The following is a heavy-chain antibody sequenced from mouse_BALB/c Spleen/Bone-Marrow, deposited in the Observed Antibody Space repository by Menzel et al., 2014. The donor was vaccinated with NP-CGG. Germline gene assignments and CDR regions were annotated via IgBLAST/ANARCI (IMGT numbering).Heavy chain of an antibody. CDR2: INPSSAYT. D-gene: IGHD1-1*01. Sequence: QVQLKESGAELARPGASVKMSCQASGCTFTRYTMHWEKQRPGQGLEWIGYINPSSAYTNYNQKFKDKATLTADKSSSTAYMQLSSLTSEDSAVYYCTIRYYAMDYWGQGTSVTVSS. V-gene: IGHV1-4*01. CDR1: GCTFTRYT. CDR3: TIRYYAMDY. J-gene: IGHJ4*01.